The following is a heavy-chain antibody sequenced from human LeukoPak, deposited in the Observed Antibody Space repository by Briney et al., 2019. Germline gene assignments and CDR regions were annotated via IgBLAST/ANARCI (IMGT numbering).Heavy chain of an antibody. Sequence: GESLKISCKGSGYSFTSYWIGWVRQMPGKGLEWMGIIYPGDSDTRYSPSFQGQVTISADKSISTAYLQWSSLKASGTAMYYCARRVYDYSNYYYYYMDVWGKGTTVTVSS. V-gene: IGHV5-51*01. D-gene: IGHD4-11*01. CDR1: GYSFTSYW. J-gene: IGHJ6*03. CDR3: ARRVYDYSNYYYYYMDV. CDR2: IYPGDSDT.